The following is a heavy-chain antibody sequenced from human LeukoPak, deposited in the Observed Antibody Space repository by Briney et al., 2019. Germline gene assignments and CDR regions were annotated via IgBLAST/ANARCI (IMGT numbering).Heavy chain of an antibody. J-gene: IGHJ4*02. CDR3: ARDSGTRRDGYNRGSLVAY. Sequence: RGSSVKVSCKASGGTFSSYAISWVRQAPGQGLEWMGGIIPIFGTANYAQKFQGRVTITTDESTSTAYMELSSLRSEDTAVYYCARDSGTRRDGYNRGSLVAYWGQGTLVTVSS. D-gene: IGHD5-24*01. CDR2: IIPIFGTA. V-gene: IGHV1-69*05. CDR1: GGTFSSYA.